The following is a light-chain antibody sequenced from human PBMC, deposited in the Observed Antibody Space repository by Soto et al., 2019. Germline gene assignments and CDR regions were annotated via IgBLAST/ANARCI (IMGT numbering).Light chain of an antibody. CDR2: LSSDGSH. J-gene: IGLJ2*01. CDR1: SGNSSYA. CDR3: QTWDTGARVV. V-gene: IGLV4-69*01. Sequence: QPVLTQSPSASASLGASVKLTCTLSSGNSSYAIAWHQQQPEKGPRYLMKLSSDGSHSKGDGIPDRFSGSSSGAERYLTISSLQSEDEADYYCQTWDTGARVVFGGGTQLTAL.